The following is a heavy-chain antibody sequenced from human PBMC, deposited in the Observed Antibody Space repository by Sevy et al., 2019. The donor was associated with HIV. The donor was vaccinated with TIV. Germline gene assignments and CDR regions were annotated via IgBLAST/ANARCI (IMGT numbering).Heavy chain of an antibody. J-gene: IGHJ6*02. D-gene: IGHD2-2*01. CDR1: GFTFSNYA. CDR2: ISRSGGSI. Sequence: GESLKISCAASGFTFSNYAMSWVRQAPGKGLEWVSSISRSGGSIHYADSVKGRFTISRDNSKNTLYLQMNSLRAEETAVYYCAKVDVVVPVADYGLDVWGQGTTVNVSS. V-gene: IGHV3-23*01. CDR3: AKVDVVVPVADYGLDV.